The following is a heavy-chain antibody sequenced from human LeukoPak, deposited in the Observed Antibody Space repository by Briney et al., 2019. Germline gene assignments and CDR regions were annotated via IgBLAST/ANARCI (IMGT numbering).Heavy chain of an antibody. CDR3: AKSPEGVRNY. D-gene: IGHD2-2*01. CDR1: GFTVSSSY. J-gene: IGHJ4*02. V-gene: IGHV3-53*01. CDR2: LYSGGNT. Sequence: GGSLRLSCAASGFTVSSSYMSWVRQAPGKGLGWVSVLYSGGNTYYADSAKGRFTISRDNSKNTLYMQMNSLRAEDTAVYYCAKSPEGVRNYWGQGTLVTVSS.